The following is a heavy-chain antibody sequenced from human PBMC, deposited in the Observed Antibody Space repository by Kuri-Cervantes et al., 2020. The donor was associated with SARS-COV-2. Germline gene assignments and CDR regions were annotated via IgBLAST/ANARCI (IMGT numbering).Heavy chain of an antibody. Sequence: ASVKVSCKASGYTFTSYGISWVRQAPGQGLEWMGGIIPILGTANYAQKFQGRVTMTTDTSTSTAYMELRSLRSDDTAVYYCARFRVQLERRHPLSWFDPWGQGTLVTVSS. J-gene: IGHJ5*02. CDR2: IIPILGTA. CDR1: GYTFTSYG. V-gene: IGHV1-18*01. CDR3: ARFRVQLERRHPLSWFDP. D-gene: IGHD1-1*01.